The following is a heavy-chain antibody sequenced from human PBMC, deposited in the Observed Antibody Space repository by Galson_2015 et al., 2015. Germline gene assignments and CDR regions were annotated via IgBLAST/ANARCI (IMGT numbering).Heavy chain of an antibody. CDR1: GGSISSSNW. D-gene: IGHD6-19*01. CDR3: ARGAQWLATGYYFDY. J-gene: IGHJ4*02. CDR2: IYHSGST. V-gene: IGHV4-4*02. Sequence: SETLSLTCAVSGGSISSSNWWSWVRQPPGKGLEWIGEIYHSGSTNYNPSLKSRVTISVDKSKNQFSLKLSSVTAADTAVYYCARGAQWLATGYYFDYWGQGTLVTVSS.